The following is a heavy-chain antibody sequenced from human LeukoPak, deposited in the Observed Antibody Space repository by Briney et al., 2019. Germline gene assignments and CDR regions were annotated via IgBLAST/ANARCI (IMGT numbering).Heavy chain of an antibody. CDR1: GYTFIHYW. Sequence: PGESLRISCQTSGYTFIHYWISWVRQVPGKGLEWMGRIDPSDSYTNYGPPFQGHITISADRSLNTSYLQWSGLKASDTAMYFCARHGPTYFYDSSGVFDVWGRGTMVIVSS. D-gene: IGHD3-22*01. V-gene: IGHV5-10-1*01. J-gene: IGHJ3*01. CDR2: IDPSDSYT. CDR3: ARHGPTYFYDSSGVFDV.